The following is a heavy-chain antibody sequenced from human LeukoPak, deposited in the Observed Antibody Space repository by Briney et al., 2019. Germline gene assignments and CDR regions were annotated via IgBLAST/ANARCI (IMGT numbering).Heavy chain of an antibody. CDR1: GGSISSSSYY. V-gene: IGHV4-39*01. CDR3: ARGSSMSYYDSSGYRYYFDY. D-gene: IGHD3-22*01. Sequence: PSETLSLTCTVSGGSISSSSYYWGWIRQPPGKGLEWIGSIYYSGSTYYNPSLKSRVTISVDTSKNQFSLKLSSVTAADTAVYYCARGSSMSYYDSSGYRYYFDYWGQGTLVTVSS. CDR2: IYYSGST. J-gene: IGHJ4*02.